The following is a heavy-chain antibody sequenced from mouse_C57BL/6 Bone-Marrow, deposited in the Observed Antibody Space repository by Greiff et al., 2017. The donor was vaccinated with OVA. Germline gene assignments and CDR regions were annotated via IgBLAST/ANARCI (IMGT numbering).Heavy chain of an antibody. D-gene: IGHD2-5*01. CDR2: IYPGSGST. CDR3: AREYYSNSSWFAY. J-gene: IGHJ3*01. Sequence: QVQLQQSGAELVKPGASVKMSCKASGYTFTSYWITWVKQRPGQGLEWIGDIYPGSGSTNYNEKFKSKATLTVDTSSSTAYMQLSSLTSEDSAVYYCAREYYSNSSWFAYWGQGTLVTVSA. V-gene: IGHV1-55*01. CDR1: GYTFTSYW.